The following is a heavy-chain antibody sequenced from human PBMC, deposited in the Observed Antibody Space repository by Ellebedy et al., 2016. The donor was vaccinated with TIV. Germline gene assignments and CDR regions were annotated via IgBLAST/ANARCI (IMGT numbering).Heavy chain of an antibody. CDR2: INHSGSA. Sequence: SETLSLTCAVYGGSFSGYYWSWIRQPPGKGLEWIGDINHSGSANYNPSLVSRVTISVDTSKNQFSLNLKSMTAADTAVYYCARDSPAYYNTRGFEFWGQGILVTVSS. V-gene: IGHV4-34*01. CDR3: ARDSPAYYNTRGFEF. CDR1: GGSFSGYY. D-gene: IGHD3-22*01. J-gene: IGHJ4*02.